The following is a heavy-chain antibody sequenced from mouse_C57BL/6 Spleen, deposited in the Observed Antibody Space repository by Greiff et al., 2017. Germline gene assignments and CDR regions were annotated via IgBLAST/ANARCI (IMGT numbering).Heavy chain of an antibody. V-gene: IGHV1-64*01. J-gene: IGHJ2*01. D-gene: IGHD1-1*01. CDR1: GYTFTSYW. CDR2: IHPSGGST. CDR3: ARVFHYYGSSDDYFDY. Sequence: QVQLQQPGAELVKPGASVKLSCKASGYTFTSYWMHWVKQRPGQGLEWIGMIHPSGGSTNYNEKFKSKATLTVDKSSSTAYMQLSSLTSEDSAVYYCARVFHYYGSSDDYFDYWGQGTTLTVSS.